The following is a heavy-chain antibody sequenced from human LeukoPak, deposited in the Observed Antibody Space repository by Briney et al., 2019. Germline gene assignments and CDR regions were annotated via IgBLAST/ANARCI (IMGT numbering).Heavy chain of an antibody. CDR2: ISAYNGNT. D-gene: IGHD6-19*01. V-gene: IGHV1-18*01. Sequence: ASVKVSCTASGYTFTTYGISWVRQAPGQGLGWMGWISAYNGNTNYAQKLQGRVTMTTDTSTSTAYMELRSLRSDDTAVYYCARDLLAVAGTWFDYWGQGTLVTVSS. CDR1: GYTFTTYG. J-gene: IGHJ4*02. CDR3: ARDLLAVAGTWFDY.